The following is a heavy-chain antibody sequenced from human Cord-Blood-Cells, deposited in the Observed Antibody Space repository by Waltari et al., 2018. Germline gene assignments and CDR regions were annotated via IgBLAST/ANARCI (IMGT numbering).Heavy chain of an antibody. CDR1: GYSFTSYW. CDR2: IYPGDSDT. J-gene: IGHJ3*02. Sequence: EVQLVQSGAEVKKPGESLKISCKGSGYSFTSYWIGWVRQMPGKGLEWMGIIYPGDSDTRYSPSFQGQVTNSADKSISTADLQWSSLKASDTAMYYCARRRAEPWAGGGTDAFDIWGQGTMVTVSS. CDR3: ARRRAEPWAGGGTDAFDI. D-gene: IGHD1-1*01. V-gene: IGHV5-51*03.